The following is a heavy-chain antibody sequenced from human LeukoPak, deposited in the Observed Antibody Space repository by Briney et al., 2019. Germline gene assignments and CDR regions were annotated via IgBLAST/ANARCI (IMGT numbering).Heavy chain of an antibody. J-gene: IGHJ4*02. CDR1: GFTFGSYG. V-gene: IGHV3-23*01. D-gene: IGHD3-10*01. CDR2: ISVSGDST. Sequence: GGSLRLSCAASGFTFGSYGMSWVRQAPGRGLEWVSGISVSGDSTYYADSVKGQFTISRDNSKNTLYLQMNGLRAEDTAVYYCAKGRMVRGLIISHDYWGQGTLVTVSS. CDR3: AKGRMVRGLIISHDY.